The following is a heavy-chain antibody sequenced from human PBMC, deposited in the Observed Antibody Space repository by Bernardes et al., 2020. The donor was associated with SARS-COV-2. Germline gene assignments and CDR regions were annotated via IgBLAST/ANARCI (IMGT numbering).Heavy chain of an antibody. J-gene: IGHJ4*02. Sequence: GGSLRLSCAASGFTVSTYGMHWVRQAPGKGLEWVAFMSYDGSSKYNADSVEDRFTISRDNSKDTLYLQLTSLRLEDTAVYYCVKADYKFFWPSSGWGGHFFDNWGQGSLLTVSS. CDR2: MSYDGSSK. V-gene: IGHV3-30*02. D-gene: IGHD6-19*01. CDR1: GFTVSTYG. CDR3: VKADYKFFWPSSGWGGHFFDN.